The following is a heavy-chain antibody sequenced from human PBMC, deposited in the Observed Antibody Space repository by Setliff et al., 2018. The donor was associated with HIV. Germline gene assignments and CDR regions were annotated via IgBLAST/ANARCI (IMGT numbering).Heavy chain of an antibody. D-gene: IGHD2-2*01. Sequence: GGSLRLSCAASGFTFSSYGVHWVRQAPGKGREWVSFIRNDGSDKHYVDSVKGRFTISRDNSKNTLYLQMNSLRAEDTAVYYCARSVRGSFDYWGWGTLVTVSS. CDR2: IRNDGSDK. CDR1: GFTFSSYG. J-gene: IGHJ4*02. V-gene: IGHV3-30*02. CDR3: ARSVRGSFDY.